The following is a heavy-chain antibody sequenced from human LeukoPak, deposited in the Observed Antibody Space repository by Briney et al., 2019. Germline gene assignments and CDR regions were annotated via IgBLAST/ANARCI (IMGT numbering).Heavy chain of an antibody. J-gene: IGHJ3*01. D-gene: IGHD3-16*01. V-gene: IGHV1-2*02. CDR1: GYTFTGYY. Sequence: ASVKVSCKASGYTFTGYYMHWVRQAPGQGLEWMGWINPNSGGTNYAQKFQGRVTMTRDTSISTAYMELSRLRSDDTAVYYWARFFVVWGENNAFNFGGKGKRSP. CDR2: INPNSGGT. CDR3: ARFFVVWGENNAFNF.